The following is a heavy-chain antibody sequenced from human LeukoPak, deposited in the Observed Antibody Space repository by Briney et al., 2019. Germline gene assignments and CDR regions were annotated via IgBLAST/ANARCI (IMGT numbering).Heavy chain of an antibody. CDR2: IDHSGST. J-gene: IGHJ2*01. Sequence: SETLSLTCAVYGGPLSGYYWTWIRQPPGKGLEWIGEIDHSGSTNYNPSLKSRVTISVDTSNNQFSLKLSSVTAADTAVYFCARYGGGSYWYFNLWGRGTLITVSS. CDR3: ARYGGGSYWYFNL. CDR1: GGPLSGYY. D-gene: IGHD2-15*01. V-gene: IGHV4-34*01.